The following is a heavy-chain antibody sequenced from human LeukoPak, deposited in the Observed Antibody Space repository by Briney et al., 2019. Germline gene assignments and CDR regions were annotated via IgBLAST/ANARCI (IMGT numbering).Heavy chain of an antibody. V-gene: IGHV3-21*01. Sequence: PGGSLRLSCATSGFTFSSYNMNWVRQAPGKGLEWISSISSSSGYIYYADSVKGRFTISRDNAKNSLYLQMNSLSAEDTAVYYCARRPKAAAGRGGGFDYWGQGTLVTVSS. CDR1: GFTFSSYN. CDR2: ISSSSGYI. D-gene: IGHD6-13*01. J-gene: IGHJ4*02. CDR3: ARRPKAAAGRGGGFDY.